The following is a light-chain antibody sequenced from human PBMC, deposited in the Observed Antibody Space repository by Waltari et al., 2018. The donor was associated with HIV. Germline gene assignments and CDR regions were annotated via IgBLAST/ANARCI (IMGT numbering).Light chain of an antibody. CDR3: MQALQTQFT. Sequence: DIVMTQSPLSLPVTPGEPASISCRSSQSLLHSNGYNYLDWYLQKPGQSPQLRIYVGSNRASGVPDRFSGSGSGTDFTLKISRVEAEDVGVYYCMQALQTQFTFGPGTKVDIK. CDR2: VGS. CDR1: QSLLHSNGYNY. V-gene: IGKV2-28*01. J-gene: IGKJ3*01.